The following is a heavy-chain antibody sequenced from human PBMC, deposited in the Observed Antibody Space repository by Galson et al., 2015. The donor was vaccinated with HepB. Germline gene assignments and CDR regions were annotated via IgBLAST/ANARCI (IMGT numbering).Heavy chain of an antibody. CDR2: ISAYNGNT. CDR1: GYTFTSYG. CDR3: ARKGDTIFEVVMTYYYYGMDV. D-gene: IGHD3-3*01. Sequence: SVKVSCKASGYTFTSYGISWVRQAPGQGLEWMGWISAYNGNTNYAQKLQGRVTMTTDTSTSTAYMELRSLRSDDTAVYYCARKGDTIFEVVMTYYYYGMDVWGQGTTVTVSS. J-gene: IGHJ6*02. V-gene: IGHV1-18*04.